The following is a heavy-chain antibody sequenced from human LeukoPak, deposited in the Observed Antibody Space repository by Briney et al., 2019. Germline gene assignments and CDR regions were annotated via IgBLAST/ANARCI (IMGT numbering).Heavy chain of an antibody. CDR2: IKFDGLVT. CDR3: AKDRQYYASGSYSH. V-gene: IGHV3-30*02. CDR1: GFTFSSHG. Sequence: PGGSLRLSCAASGFTFSSHGMHWVRQAPGKGLQWVAFIKFDGLVTYYADSVKGRFTISGDKSKNTLFLQMKSLRADDTAVYFCAKDRQYYASGSYSHWGQGTLVTVSS. J-gene: IGHJ4*02. D-gene: IGHD3-10*01.